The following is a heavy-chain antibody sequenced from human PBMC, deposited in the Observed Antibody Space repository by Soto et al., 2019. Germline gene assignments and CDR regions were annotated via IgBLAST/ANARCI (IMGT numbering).Heavy chain of an antibody. CDR2: IHSSGST. V-gene: IGHV4-4*07. CDR1: GASMNSYH. Sequence: SETLSLTCTVSGASMNSYHWSWIRQPAGKGLEWIGHIHSSGSTNYNPSLKSRVTMSVDTSKNQFSLRLMSLTAADTAVYYCAKGVRDVLRYFDWLLYPMDYWGQGTLVTVSS. D-gene: IGHD3-9*01. CDR3: AKGVRDVLRYFDWLLYPMDY. J-gene: IGHJ4*02.